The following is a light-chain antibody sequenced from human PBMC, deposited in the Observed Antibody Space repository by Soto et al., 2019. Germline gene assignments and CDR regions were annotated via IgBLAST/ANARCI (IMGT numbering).Light chain of an antibody. J-gene: IGLJ1*01. V-gene: IGLV1-44*01. CDR3: EAWDETLRDV. Sequence: QSLLTHPRAVSAPPAQKVTISCSGRSSNIGGNPGSWYQQLPGASPTLLIYNDNERPSGVHDRFSGSKSGTSASLAISGLQSEVEADYYSEAWDETLRDVFGTGKKDTLL. CDR2: NDN. CDR1: SSNIGGNP.